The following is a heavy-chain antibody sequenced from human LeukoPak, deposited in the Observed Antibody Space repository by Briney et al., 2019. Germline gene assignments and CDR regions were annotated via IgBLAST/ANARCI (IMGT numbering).Heavy chain of an antibody. Sequence: SETLSLTCTVSGPSISSYFWIWLRQPPGKGREWMGHISYTGSTNYNPSLKSRVTISVDTSKNQFSLKLSSVTAADTAVYYCARRDSVGRDYWGQGTLVTVSS. CDR2: ISYTGST. V-gene: IGHV4-59*08. CDR3: ARRDSVGRDY. J-gene: IGHJ4*02. CDR1: GPSISSYF. D-gene: IGHD4-23*01.